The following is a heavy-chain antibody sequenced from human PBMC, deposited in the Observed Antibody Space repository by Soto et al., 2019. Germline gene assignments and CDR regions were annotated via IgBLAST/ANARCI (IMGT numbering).Heavy chain of an antibody. CDR2: ISWNSGSI. CDR1: GFTFDDYA. D-gene: IGHD3-3*01. Sequence: EVQLVESGGGLVQPGRSLRLSCATSGFTFDDYAMHWVRQAPGKGLEWVSGISWNSGSIGYADSVKGRFTISRDNAKKSLYLQMNSLRAEDTALYYCAKGREDDFWSGYFDYWGQGTLVTVSS. J-gene: IGHJ4*02. CDR3: AKGREDDFWSGYFDY. V-gene: IGHV3-9*01.